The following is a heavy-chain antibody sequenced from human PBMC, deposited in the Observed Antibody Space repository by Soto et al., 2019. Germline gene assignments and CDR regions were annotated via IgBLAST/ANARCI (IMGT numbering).Heavy chain of an antibody. CDR1: GGSISSSXXX. Sequence: QLQLQESGPGLVKPSETLSLTCTVSGGSISSSXXXWGXIRQPPGKGLEWIGSIYXXGSTYYNPSLKSRVXISVXXXXXXXXXXXXXXXAADTAVYYCARLYSSSWYEFDYWGQGTLVTVSS. CDR2: IYXXGST. V-gene: IGHV4-39*01. J-gene: IGHJ4*02. CDR3: ARLYSSSWYEFDY. D-gene: IGHD6-13*01.